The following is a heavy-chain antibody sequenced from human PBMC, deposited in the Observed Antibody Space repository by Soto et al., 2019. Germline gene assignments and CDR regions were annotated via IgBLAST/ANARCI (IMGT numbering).Heavy chain of an antibody. J-gene: IGHJ4*02. CDR2: IYHSGTT. V-gene: IGHV4-38-2*01. Sequence: SKTLSLTCAVSGDSISSSYFWGWIRQPPGKGLEWIGSIYHSGTTYYNPSLKSRVTISVDTSKNQFSLELSSVIAADTAVYYCARLPPVRYFDYWGQGALVSVSS. CDR1: GDSISSSYF. D-gene: IGHD3-9*01. CDR3: ARLPPVRYFDY.